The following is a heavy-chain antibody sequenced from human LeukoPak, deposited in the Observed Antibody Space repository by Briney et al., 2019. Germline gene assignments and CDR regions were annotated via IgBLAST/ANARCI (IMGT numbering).Heavy chain of an antibody. CDR3: TRDRGGSSPSAP. D-gene: IGHD6-6*01. CDR2: INPYNLGT. CDR1: GYTFTAHY. V-gene: IGHV1-2*02. J-gene: IGHJ5*02. Sequence: ASVKVSCKASGYTFTAHYIHWVRQAPGQGLQWMGWINPYNLGTNFAQAFQGRVIMTTDMSTNTVHMELRSLRFDDTAVYYCTRDRGGSSPSAPWAQETVVTAPS.